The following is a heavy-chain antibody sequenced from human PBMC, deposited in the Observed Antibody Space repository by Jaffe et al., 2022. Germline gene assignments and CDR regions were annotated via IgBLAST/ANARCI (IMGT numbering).Heavy chain of an antibody. CDR3: ARGYCVGGTCYGGGYDY. CDR2: LNQDGREE. CDR1: GFTFSNFW. V-gene: IGHV3-7*04. D-gene: IGHD2-15*01. Sequence: EVQLAESGGALVQPGGSLRLSCAASGFTFSNFWMAWVRQVPGKGLEWVANLNQDGREEYYVDSVKGRFTISRDNAENSVYLQMTSLRAEDTAVYYCARGYCVGGTCYGGGYDYWGQGTRVTVSS. J-gene: IGHJ4*02.